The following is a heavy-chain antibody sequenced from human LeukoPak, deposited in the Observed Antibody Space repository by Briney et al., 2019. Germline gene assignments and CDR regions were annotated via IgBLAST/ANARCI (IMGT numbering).Heavy chain of an antibody. CDR1: GFTFSNAW. CDR2: INWNGGST. J-gene: IGHJ4*02. CDR3: ARAAYSSGWYSSADY. D-gene: IGHD6-19*01. Sequence: GGSLRLSCAASGFTFSNAWMSWVRQAPGKGLEWVSGINWNGGSTGYADSVKGRFTISRDNAKNSLYLQMNSLRAEDTALYHCARAAYSSGWYSSADYWGQGTLVTVSS. V-gene: IGHV3-20*01.